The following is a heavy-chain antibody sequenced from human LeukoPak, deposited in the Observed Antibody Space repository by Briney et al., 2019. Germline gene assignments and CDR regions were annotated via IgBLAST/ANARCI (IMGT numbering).Heavy chain of an antibody. D-gene: IGHD7-27*01. V-gene: IGHV3-21*01. J-gene: IGHJ4*02. CDR3: ASNNWGLADY. CDR1: GFTFSSYS. CDR2: ISSSSSYI. Sequence: GGSLRLSCAASGFTFSSYSMNWVRQAPGKGLEWVSSISSSSSYIYYADSVKGRFTISRDNAKNSLYLQTNSLRAEDTAVYYCASNNWGLADYWGQGTLVTVSS.